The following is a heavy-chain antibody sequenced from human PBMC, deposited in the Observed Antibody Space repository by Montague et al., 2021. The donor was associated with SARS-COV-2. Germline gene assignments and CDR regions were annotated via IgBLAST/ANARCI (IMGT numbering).Heavy chain of an antibody. V-gene: IGHV3-23*01. J-gene: IGHJ4*02. D-gene: IGHD4-11*01. CDR2: ISGSGGNT. CDR3: AKDTGRRNYFDY. CDR1: GFTFSSYA. Sequence: SLRLSCAASGFTFSSYAMSWVRQAPGKGLEWVSAISGSGGNTYYXDSVKGRFTISRDNSKNTLYVQMNRLRAEDTAVYYCAKDTGRRNYFDYWGQGTLVTVSS.